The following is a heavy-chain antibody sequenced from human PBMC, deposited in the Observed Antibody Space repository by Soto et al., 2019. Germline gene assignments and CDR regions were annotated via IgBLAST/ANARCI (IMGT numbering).Heavy chain of an antibody. Sequence: EVQLLESGGGLVQPGGSLRLSCTVSGFPYSTYAMNWVRQAPGKGLEWVSTISGGGGSTEYADSVKGRFSVSRDNLKNTLYLEMNGLRGADTAAYYCAVSPEECQLVTRGGPLDYWGQGTLVTVSS. V-gene: IGHV3-23*01. CDR1: GFPYSTYA. CDR3: AVSPEECQLVTRGGPLDY. CDR2: ISGGGGST. J-gene: IGHJ4*02. D-gene: IGHD5-18*01.